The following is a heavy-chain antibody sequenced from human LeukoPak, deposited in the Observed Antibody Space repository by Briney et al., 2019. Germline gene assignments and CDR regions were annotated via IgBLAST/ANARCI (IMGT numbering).Heavy chain of an antibody. CDR1: GYTFNSSG. Sequence: GASVKVSCKASGYTFNSSGISWVRQAPGQGLEWMGWISPSNGNTNYAQNLEGRVTMTTDTSTSAAYMELRSLRSDDTAVYYCARDSTCSRTSCYGGGTDHWGQGTQVTVSS. CDR3: ARDSTCSRTSCYGGGTDH. CDR2: ISPSNGNT. D-gene: IGHD2-2*01. V-gene: IGHV1-18*01. J-gene: IGHJ4*02.